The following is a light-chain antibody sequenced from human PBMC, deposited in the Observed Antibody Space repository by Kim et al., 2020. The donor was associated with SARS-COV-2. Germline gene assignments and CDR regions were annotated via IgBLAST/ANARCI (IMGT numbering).Light chain of an antibody. CDR1: QSITSW. CDR3: QQYNT. V-gene: IGKV1-5*03. Sequence: DIQMTQSPSTLSASVGDRVTITCRASQSITSWLAWYQQKPGKAPKLLIYKASTLESGVPSRFSGSASGTAFTLTISSLQPDDFATYYCQQYNTFGQGTKVDIK. CDR2: KAS. J-gene: IGKJ1*01.